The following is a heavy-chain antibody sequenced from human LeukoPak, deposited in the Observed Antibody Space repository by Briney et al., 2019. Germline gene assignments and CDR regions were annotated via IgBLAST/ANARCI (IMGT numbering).Heavy chain of an antibody. V-gene: IGHV3-7*01. Sequence: GGSLRLSCAASGFTFSSYWMSWVRQAPGKGLEWVANIKQDGSEKYYVDSVKGRFTISRDNAKNSLYLQMNSLRAEDTAVYYCARKLGYSYFHYYYGMDVWGQGTTVTVSS. CDR3: ARKLGYSYFHYYYGMDV. D-gene: IGHD5-18*01. J-gene: IGHJ6*02. CDR2: IKQDGSEK. CDR1: GFTFSSYW.